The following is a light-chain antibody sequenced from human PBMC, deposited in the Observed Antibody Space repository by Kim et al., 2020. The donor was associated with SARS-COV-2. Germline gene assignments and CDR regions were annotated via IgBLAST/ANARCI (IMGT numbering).Light chain of an antibody. CDR3: KSRDSSGNRWV. J-gene: IGLJ3*02. V-gene: IGLV3-19*01. CDR2: GKT. CDR1: SLRSYY. Sequence: ALGQKVRITCQGDSLRSYYASWYQQKPGQAPVLVIYGKTNRPSGIPDRFSGSSSGNTASLTITGAQAEDEAVYYCKSRDSSGNRWVFGGGTQLTVL.